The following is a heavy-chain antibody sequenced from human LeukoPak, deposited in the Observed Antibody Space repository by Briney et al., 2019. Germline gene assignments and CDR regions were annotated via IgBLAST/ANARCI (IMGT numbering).Heavy chain of an antibody. D-gene: IGHD2-15*01. CDR2: FDPEDGET. CDR1: GYTLTELS. V-gene: IGHV1-24*01. CDR3: ATTPPRYCSGGSCYSEGNYYYMDV. Sequence: ASVKVSCKVSGYTLTELSMHWVRQAPGKGREWMGGFDPEDGETIYAQKFQGRVTMTEDTSTDTAYMELSSLRSEDTAVYYCATTPPRYCSGGSCYSEGNYYYMDVWGKGTTVTVSS. J-gene: IGHJ6*03.